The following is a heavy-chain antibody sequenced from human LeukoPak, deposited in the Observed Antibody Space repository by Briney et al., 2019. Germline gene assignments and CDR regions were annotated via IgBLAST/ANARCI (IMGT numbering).Heavy chain of an antibody. V-gene: IGHV3-23*01. D-gene: IGHD3-10*01. J-gene: IGHJ4*02. CDR2: ISGTSGTI. Sequence: PGGSLRLSCAASGFTFSNYAMSWVRQAPGKRLEWVSGISGTSGTINYADPVKGRFIISRDNSKNTVYLQMNSLRAEDTAIYYCAKDGGGAGSYYSASPHFDFWGQGTLVTVSS. CDR3: AKDGGGAGSYYSASPHFDF. CDR1: GFTFSNYA.